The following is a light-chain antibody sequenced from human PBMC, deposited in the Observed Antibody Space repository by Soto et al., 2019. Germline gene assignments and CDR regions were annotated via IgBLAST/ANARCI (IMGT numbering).Light chain of an antibody. CDR1: QSVSSN. V-gene: IGKV3-15*01. CDR2: GAS. J-gene: IGKJ1*01. Sequence: VMTQTPATLSVFPGERATLSCRASQSVSSNLAWYQQKPGQAPRLLIYGASTRATGIPARFSGSGSGAEFTLTISSLQSEDFAVYYCQQYNNWPRTFGQGTKVDIK. CDR3: QQYNNWPRT.